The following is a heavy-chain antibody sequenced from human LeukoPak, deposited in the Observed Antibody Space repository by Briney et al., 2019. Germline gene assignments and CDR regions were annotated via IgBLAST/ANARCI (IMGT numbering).Heavy chain of an antibody. D-gene: IGHD4-11*01. Sequence: SETLSLTCTVSGGSISSYYWSWIRQPPGKGLEWIGYIYTSGSTNYNPSLKSRVTISVDTSKNQFSLKLSSVTAADTAVYYCAREVVTTSAPFDYWGQGTLVTVSS. CDR3: AREVVTTSAPFDY. J-gene: IGHJ4*02. V-gene: IGHV4-4*09. CDR1: GGSISSYY. CDR2: IYTSGST.